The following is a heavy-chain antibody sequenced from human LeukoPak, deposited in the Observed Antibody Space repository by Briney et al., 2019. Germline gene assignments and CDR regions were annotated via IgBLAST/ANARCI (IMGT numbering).Heavy chain of an antibody. CDR3: AKDKNTIFGVVIGDAFDI. D-gene: IGHD3-3*01. CDR2: ISSSSSYI. V-gene: IGHV3-21*01. J-gene: IGHJ3*02. CDR1: GFTFSSYS. Sequence: PGGSLRLSCAASGFTFSSYSMNWVRQAPGKGLEWVSSISSSSSYIYYADSVKGRFTISRDNAKNSLYLQMNSLRAEDTAVYYCAKDKNTIFGVVIGDAFDIWGQGTMVTVSS.